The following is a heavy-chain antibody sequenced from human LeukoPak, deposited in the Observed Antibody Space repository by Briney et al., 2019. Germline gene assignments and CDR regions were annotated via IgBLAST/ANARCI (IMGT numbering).Heavy chain of an antibody. CDR1: GGSISSYY. D-gene: IGHD2-21*02. CDR2: IYYSGST. J-gene: IGHJ4*02. CDR3: ARGGYCGGDCYFYY. V-gene: IGHV4-59*08. Sequence: SETLSLTCTVSGGSISSYYWSWIRQPPGKGLEWIGYIYYSGSTNYNPSLKSRVTISVDTSKNQFSLRLSSVTAADTAVYYCARGGYCGGDCYFYYWGQGTLVTVSS.